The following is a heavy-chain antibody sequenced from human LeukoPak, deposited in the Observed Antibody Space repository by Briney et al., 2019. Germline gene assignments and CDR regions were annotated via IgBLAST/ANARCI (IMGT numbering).Heavy chain of an antibody. V-gene: IGHV3-53*01. CDR1: GFTVSSNY. D-gene: IGHD3-22*01. J-gene: IGHJ4*02. CDR3: ARVARYYDSSGYYLYYFDH. Sequence: GGSLRLSCAASGFTVSSNYMSWVRQAPGKGLEWGSVIYSGGSTYYADSVKGRFTISRDNSKNTLYLQMNSLRAEDTAVYYCARVARYYDSSGYYLYYFDHWGQGTLVTVSS. CDR2: IYSGGST.